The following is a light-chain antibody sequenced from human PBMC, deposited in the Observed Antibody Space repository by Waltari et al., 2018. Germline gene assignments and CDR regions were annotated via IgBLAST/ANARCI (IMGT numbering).Light chain of an antibody. CDR3: SSQSTNSVVL. V-gene: IGLV2-14*03. Sequence: QSCFTLAPTFAGFPGGAVTISLTGTAIDGGGLASLSWYQVHPGQAPRVMIYDVINRPSGVSDRFSASKSGNTASLTISGLQAEDEGDYYCSSQSTNSVVLFGGGTKLTVL. CDR1: AIDGGGLAS. J-gene: IGLJ3*02. CDR2: DVI.